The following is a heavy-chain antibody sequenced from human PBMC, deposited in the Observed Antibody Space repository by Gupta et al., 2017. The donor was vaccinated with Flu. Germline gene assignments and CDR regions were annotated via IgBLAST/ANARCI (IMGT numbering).Heavy chain of an antibody. V-gene: IGHV3-23*01. J-gene: IGHJ4*02. CDR2: ISGSGGKT. CDR3: AKETRLVGPYFEY. CDR1: GFTFSSYA. D-gene: IGHD6-19*01. Sequence: LESGGGLVQPGGSLRLPCAASGFTFSSYAMSWVRQAPGKGLEWVSAISGSGGKTYYTDSVKGRFTISRDNSKNTLYLQMNSLRAEDTAVYYCAKETRLVGPYFEYWGQGTLVTVSS.